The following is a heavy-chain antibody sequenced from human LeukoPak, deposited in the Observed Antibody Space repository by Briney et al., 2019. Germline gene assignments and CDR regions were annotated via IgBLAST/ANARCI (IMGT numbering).Heavy chain of an antibody. CDR3: ARALPGAATAHNWFDP. D-gene: IGHD1-26*01. CDR2: ISGFTGAT. V-gene: IGHV1-18*01. Sequence: ASVKVSCKASGYTFIIYGMSWVRQAPGQRLEWMEWISGFTGATNYAQKFQGRLSMTIDTSTNTTYMDLRTVTSDDTAIYYCARALPGAATAHNWFDPWGQGTLVTVSS. J-gene: IGHJ5*02. CDR1: GYTFIIYG.